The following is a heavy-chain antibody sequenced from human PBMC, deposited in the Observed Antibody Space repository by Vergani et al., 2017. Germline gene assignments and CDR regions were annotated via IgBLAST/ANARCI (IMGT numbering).Heavy chain of an antibody. J-gene: IGHJ6*04. Sequence: EVQLVESGGGLVKRGGSLRPSCAASGFTFSSYSMNWVRQAPGKGLEWVSGISWNSGSIGYADSVKGRFTISRDNAKNSLYPQMNSLRAEDTALYYCAKDITMVRGVGFGDVWGKGTTVTVSS. CDR2: ISWNSGSI. CDR1: GFTFSSYS. CDR3: AKDITMVRGVGFGDV. V-gene: IGHV3-9*01. D-gene: IGHD3-10*01.